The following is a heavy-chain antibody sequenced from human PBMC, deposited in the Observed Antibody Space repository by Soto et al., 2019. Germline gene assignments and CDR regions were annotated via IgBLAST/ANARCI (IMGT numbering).Heavy chain of an antibody. Sequence: PGESLKISCKSYGYIFSSYWIGWVRQMPGKGLEWMGITYPGDSGTRYSPSFQGQVTISADKFSNTVYLQWDSLQASDTGTYYCARRYCSSPRSCPMGYGLDVWGQGTTVTVSS. CDR2: TYPGDSGT. V-gene: IGHV5-51*01. CDR1: GYIFSSYW. J-gene: IGHJ6*02. CDR3: ARRYCSSPRSCPMGYGLDV. D-gene: IGHD2-2*01.